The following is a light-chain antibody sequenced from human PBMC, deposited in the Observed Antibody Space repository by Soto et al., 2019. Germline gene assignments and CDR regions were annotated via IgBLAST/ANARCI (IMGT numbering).Light chain of an antibody. CDR3: QVWDSNTDHVV. Sequence: SYELTQPPSVSVAPGQTARITCGGSNIGSKTVHWYQQKPGQAPVLVVYDDADRPSGIPERFSGSNSGNTAALTISRVEAGHEADYYCQVWDSNTDHVVFGGGTKRTVL. CDR2: DDA. CDR1: NIGSKT. J-gene: IGLJ2*01. V-gene: IGLV3-21*02.